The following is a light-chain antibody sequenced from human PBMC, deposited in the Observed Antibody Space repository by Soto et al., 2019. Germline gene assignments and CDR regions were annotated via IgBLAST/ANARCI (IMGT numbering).Light chain of an antibody. J-gene: IGKJ2*01. CDR1: QTINNK. CDR3: QQYGGSPPVYT. CDR2: DGY. Sequence: DIQMTQSPSTLSASVGDRVTITCRASQTINNKLAWYQKKPGKAPKLLIYDGYTLESGVPSRFSGSGSGTDFTPTISRLEPEDFAAYYCQQYGGSPPVYTFRQGTKLEIK. V-gene: IGKV1-5*01.